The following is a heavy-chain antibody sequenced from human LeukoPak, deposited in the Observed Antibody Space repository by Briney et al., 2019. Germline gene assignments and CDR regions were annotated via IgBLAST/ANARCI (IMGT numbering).Heavy chain of an antibody. CDR1: GGSFSGYY. V-gene: IGHV4-34*01. Sequence: SETLSLTCAVYGGSFSGYYWSCIRQPPGKGLEWIGEINHSGSTNYNPSLKSRVTISVDTSKNQFSLKLSSVTAADTAVYYCARGGCSSTSCYSLSYYFDYWGQGTLVTVSS. D-gene: IGHD2-2*02. J-gene: IGHJ4*02. CDR2: INHSGST. CDR3: ARGGCSSTSCYSLSYYFDY.